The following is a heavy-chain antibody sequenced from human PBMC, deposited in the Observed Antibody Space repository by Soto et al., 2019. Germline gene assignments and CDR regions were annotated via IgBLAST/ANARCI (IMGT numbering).Heavy chain of an antibody. CDR2: MNPNSGNT. CDR3: ARQDGTMVRGVMPLDYYYGMDV. CDR1: GYTFTSYD. V-gene: IGHV1-8*01. D-gene: IGHD3-10*01. Sequence: ASVKVSCKASGYTFTSYDINWVRQATGQGLEWMGWMNPNSGNTGYAQKFQGRVTMTRNTSISTAYMELSSLRSEDTAVYYCARQDGTMVRGVMPLDYYYGMDVWGQGNTVTVSS. J-gene: IGHJ6*02.